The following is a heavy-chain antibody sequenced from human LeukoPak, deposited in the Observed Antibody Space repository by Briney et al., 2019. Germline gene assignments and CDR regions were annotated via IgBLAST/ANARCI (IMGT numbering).Heavy chain of an antibody. J-gene: IGHJ4*02. Sequence: GGSLRLSCAASGFTFSSYEMNWVRQAPGKRLEWVSFISSSGSTIYYADSVKGRFTISRDNAKNSLYLQMSSLRADDTAVYYCARIVVTAMDYWGQGTLVTVSS. CDR1: GFTFSSYE. CDR3: ARIVVTAMDY. V-gene: IGHV3-48*03. D-gene: IGHD2-21*02. CDR2: ISSSGSTI.